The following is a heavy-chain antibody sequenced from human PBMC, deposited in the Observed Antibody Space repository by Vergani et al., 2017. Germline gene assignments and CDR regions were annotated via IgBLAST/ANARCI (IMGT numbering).Heavy chain of an antibody. CDR3: AKDPWKMGIRDYYYYYYMDV. CDR2: IIPIFGTA. CDR1: GGTFSSYA. V-gene: IGHV1-69*01. Sequence: QVQLVQSGAEVKKPGSSVKVSCKASGGTFSSYAISWVRQAPGQGLEWMGGIIPIFGTANYAQKFQGRVTITADESTSTAYMELSSLRSEDTAVYYCAKDPWKMGIRDYYYYYYMDVWGKGTTVTVSS. D-gene: IGHD1-1*01. J-gene: IGHJ6*03.